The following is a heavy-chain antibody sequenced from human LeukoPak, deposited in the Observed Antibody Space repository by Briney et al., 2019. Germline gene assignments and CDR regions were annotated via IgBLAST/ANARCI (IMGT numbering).Heavy chain of an antibody. CDR2: IIPIFGTA. V-gene: IGHV1-69*13. CDR3: ARRRDQLLMVWFDP. D-gene: IGHD2-2*01. J-gene: IGHJ5*02. CDR1: GGTFSSYA. Sequence: SVKVSCKASGGTFSSYAISWVRQAPGQGLEWMGGIIPIFGTANYVQKFQGRVTITADESTSTAYMELSSLRSEDTAVYYCARRRDQLLMVWFDPWGQGTLVTVSS.